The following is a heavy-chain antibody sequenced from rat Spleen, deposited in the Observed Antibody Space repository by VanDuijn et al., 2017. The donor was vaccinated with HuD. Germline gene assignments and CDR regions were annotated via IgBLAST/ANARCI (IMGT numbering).Heavy chain of an antibody. V-gene: IGHV5-7*01. D-gene: IGHD1-9*01. CDR1: GFTFSEYY. J-gene: IGHJ4*01. Sequence: EVQLVESGGGLVQPGRSLKLSCAASGFTFSEYYMAWVRQAPTKGLEWVASISYDGRTTYYRDSVKGRFTISRDNAKSTLYLQMDSLRSEDTATYYCARKGTNYGYLYVMDAWGQGVMVTVSS. CDR3: ARKGTNYGYLYVMDA. CDR2: ISYDGRTT.